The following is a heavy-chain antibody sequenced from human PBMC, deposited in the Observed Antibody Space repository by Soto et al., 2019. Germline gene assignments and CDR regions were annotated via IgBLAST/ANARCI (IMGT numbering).Heavy chain of an antibody. V-gene: IGHV4-38-2*01. CDR3: ARVSYCSTTSCYSGDSYYFDY. Sequence: SETLSLTCAVSDYSISSGYYWGWIRQPPGKGLEWIGSVYHSGNTFYNPSLKSRVTISIDTSRNQVSLKLSSVTAADTAIYYCARVSYCSTTSCYSGDSYYFDYWGRGTLVTVSS. CDR1: DYSISSGYY. J-gene: IGHJ4*02. CDR2: VYHSGNT. D-gene: IGHD2-2*01.